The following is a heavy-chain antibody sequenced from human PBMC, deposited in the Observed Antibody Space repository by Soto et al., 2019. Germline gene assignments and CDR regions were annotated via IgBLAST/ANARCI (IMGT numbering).Heavy chain of an antibody. J-gene: IGHJ4*02. V-gene: IGHV3-30-3*01. CDR2: ISYDGSSK. CDR1: GFIFSSYA. D-gene: IGHD3-16*02. Sequence: GGSLRLSCAASGFIFSSYAIHWVRQAPGKGLEWVAAISYDGSSKSYADSVKGRFTISRDNSKNTLYLQLNSLRTEDMAVYYCARGVWGSYRNLDYWGLGTLVTVSS. CDR3: ARGVWGSYRNLDY.